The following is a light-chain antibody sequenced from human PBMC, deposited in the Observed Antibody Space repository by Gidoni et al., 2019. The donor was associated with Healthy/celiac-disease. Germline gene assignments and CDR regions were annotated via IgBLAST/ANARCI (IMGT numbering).Light chain of an antibody. CDR3: QQSYSTPPFT. V-gene: IGKV1-39*01. CDR2: AAS. J-gene: IGKJ3*01. Sequence: DIQMTQSPSSLSASVGDRVTITCRASQIISSYLNWYQQKPGKVPKLLIYAASSLQSGVPSRFSCSGSGTDFTLTISSLQPEDVATKYWQQSYSTPPFTFGPGTKVDIK. CDR1: QIISSY.